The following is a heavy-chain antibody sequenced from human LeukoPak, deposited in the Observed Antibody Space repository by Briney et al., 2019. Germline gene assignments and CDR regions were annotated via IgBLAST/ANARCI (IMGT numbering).Heavy chain of an antibody. Sequence: GGSLRLSCAASGFTFSRYWMYWVRQAPGKGLVWVSRINTDGSTTDYADSVRGRFTISRDNAKNTLYLQMNSLRAEDTAVYYCARTWGLDYWGQGTLVTVSS. D-gene: IGHD7-27*01. V-gene: IGHV3-74*01. CDR2: INTDGSTT. CDR1: GFTFSRYW. CDR3: ARTWGLDY. J-gene: IGHJ4*02.